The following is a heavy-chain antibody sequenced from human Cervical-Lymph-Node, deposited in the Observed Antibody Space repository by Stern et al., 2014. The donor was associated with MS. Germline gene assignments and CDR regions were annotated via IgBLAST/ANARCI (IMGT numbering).Heavy chain of an antibody. V-gene: IGHV3-11*01. J-gene: IGHJ4*02. CDR2: ISSSGSTI. D-gene: IGHD6-19*01. Sequence: MQLVESGGGLVKPGGSLRLSCAASGFTFSDYYMSWIRQAPGKGLEWVSYISSSGSTIYYADSVKGRFTISRDNAKHSLYLHMNSLRAEDTAVYFCARDSASWGWCFDYWGQGTLVTVSS. CDR1: GFTFSDYY. CDR3: ARDSASWGWCFDY.